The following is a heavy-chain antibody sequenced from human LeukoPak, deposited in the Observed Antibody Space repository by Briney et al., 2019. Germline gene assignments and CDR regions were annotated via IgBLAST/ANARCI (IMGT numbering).Heavy chain of an antibody. CDR1: GGSISSSSYY. J-gene: IGHJ4*02. CDR3: ARRGTYYYDSSGCYGY. Sequence: PSETLSLTCTVSGGSISSSSYYWGWIRQPPGKGLEWIGSIYYSGSTYYNPSLKSRVTISVDTSKNQFSLKLSSVTAADTAVYYCARRGTYYYDSSGCYGYWGQGTLVTVSS. V-gene: IGHV4-39*01. D-gene: IGHD3-22*01. CDR2: IYYSGST.